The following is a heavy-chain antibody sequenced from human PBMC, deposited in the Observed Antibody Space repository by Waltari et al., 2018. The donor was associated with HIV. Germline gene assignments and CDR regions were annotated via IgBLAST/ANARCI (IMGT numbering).Heavy chain of an antibody. CDR1: GYTFTGYY. V-gene: IGHV1-2*02. D-gene: IGHD3-22*01. Sequence: QVQLVQSGAELKKPADSVKVSGQASGYTFTGYYMHWVRQAPGLGLEWMGWINPNSGGTNYAQKFQGRVTMTRDTSISTAYMELSRLRSDDTAVYYCARAPRDYYDSSGYYSWAYWGQGTLVTVSS. J-gene: IGHJ4*02. CDR3: ARAPRDYYDSSGYYSWAY. CDR2: INPNSGGT.